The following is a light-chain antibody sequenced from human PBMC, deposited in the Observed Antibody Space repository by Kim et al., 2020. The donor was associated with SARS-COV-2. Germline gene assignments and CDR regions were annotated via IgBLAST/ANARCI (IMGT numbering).Light chain of an antibody. CDR1: QGVSSSY. CDR2: GAS. V-gene: IGKV3-20*01. CDR3: QQYDMSPLT. Sequence: PPGERATLSCRASQGVSSSYLAWYQQKPGQAPRLLIYGASSRATGIPDRFSGSESGTDFTLTISRLEPEDFAVYYCQQYDMSPLTFGGGTKVDIK. J-gene: IGKJ4*01.